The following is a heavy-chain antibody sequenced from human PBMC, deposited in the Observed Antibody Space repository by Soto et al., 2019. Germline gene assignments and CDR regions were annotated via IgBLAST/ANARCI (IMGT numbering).Heavy chain of an antibody. J-gene: IGHJ6*02. CDR3: ARVRNNNDKRLDV. D-gene: IGHD2-8*01. V-gene: IGHV3-9*01. CDR1: GFSFRNYG. Sequence: EVHLVESGGGLVQPGRSLRLSCAASGFSFRNYGMHWVRRVPGKGLEWVSGISWHSGTIGYADSVRGRFTISRDNAKNSLYLQMNSLRPEDTALYFCARVRNNNDKRLDVWGQGTTVIVS. CDR2: ISWHSGTI.